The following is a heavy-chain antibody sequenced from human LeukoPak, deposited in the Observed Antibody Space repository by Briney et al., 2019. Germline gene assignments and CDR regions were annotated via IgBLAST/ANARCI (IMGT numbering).Heavy chain of an antibody. CDR2: ISYSGSKT. CDR1: GLSFSSFA. CDR3: AKVVGAHPFDY. Sequence: GGSLRLSCAATGLSFSSFAMSWVRQGPARGLEWVSSISYSGSKTNYTDSVKGRFTISRDNSKNTLSLQMNSLRVEDTAVYYCAKVVGAHPFDYWGQGILVTVSS. J-gene: IGHJ4*02. D-gene: IGHD1-26*01. V-gene: IGHV3-23*01.